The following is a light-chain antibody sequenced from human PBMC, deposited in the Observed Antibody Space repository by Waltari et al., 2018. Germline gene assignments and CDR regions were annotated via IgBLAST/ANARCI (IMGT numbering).Light chain of an antibody. CDR2: DNY. CDR1: SSTLGNYL. Sequence: QSVLPPPPSVSAAPGQNVTISCSCSSSTLGNYLLSLYHQLPGATPKPLIYDNYKRPSGIPDRFSASKSGTSATLDITGLQIGDEADYYCATWDNSLTAVVFGGGTKLTVL. CDR3: ATWDNSLTAVV. J-gene: IGLJ3*02. V-gene: IGLV1-51*01.